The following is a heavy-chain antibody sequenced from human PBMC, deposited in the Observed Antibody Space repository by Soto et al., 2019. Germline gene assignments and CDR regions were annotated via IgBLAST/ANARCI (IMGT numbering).Heavy chain of an antibody. J-gene: IGHJ4*02. CDR3: ARAVSSSSTFDY. CDR2: IYSGGST. V-gene: IGHV3-66*01. CDR1: GFTVSSNY. Sequence: GGSLRLSCAASGFTVSSNYMSWVRQAPGKGLEWVSVIYSGGSTYYADSVKGRFTISRDNSKNTLYLQMNSLRAEDTAVYYCARAVSSSSTFDYWGQGTLVTVSS. D-gene: IGHD6-6*01.